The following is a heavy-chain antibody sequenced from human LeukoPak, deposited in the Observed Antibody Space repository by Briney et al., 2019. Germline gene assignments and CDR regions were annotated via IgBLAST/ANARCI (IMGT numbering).Heavy chain of an antibody. V-gene: IGHV3-48*01. D-gene: IGHD1-1*01. CDR3: ARDPGPNWFDP. CDR1: GFTFSNYS. J-gene: IGHJ5*02. CDR2: ISRSSSII. Sequence: GGSLRLSCAASGFTFSNYSMNWVRQAPGKGLEWVSYISRSSSIIYYADSVKGRFTISRDNAKNSLFLQMNSLRAEDTAVYYCARDPGPNWFDPWGQGTLVTVSS.